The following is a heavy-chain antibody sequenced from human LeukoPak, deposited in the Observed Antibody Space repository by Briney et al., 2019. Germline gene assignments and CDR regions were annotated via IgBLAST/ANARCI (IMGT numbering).Heavy chain of an antibody. CDR3: ARDRGYDILTGYLARPFDY. J-gene: IGHJ4*02. Sequence: SVKVSCKASGGTFSSYAISWVRQAPGQGLEWMGGIIPIFGTANYAQKFQGRVTITADESTSTAYMELSSLRSEDTAVYYCARDRGYDILTGYLARPFDYWGQGTLVTVSS. D-gene: IGHD3-9*01. V-gene: IGHV1-69*13. CDR1: GGTFSSYA. CDR2: IIPIFGTA.